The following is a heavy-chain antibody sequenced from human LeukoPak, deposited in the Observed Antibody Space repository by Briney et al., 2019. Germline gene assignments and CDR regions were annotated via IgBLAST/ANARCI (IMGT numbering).Heavy chain of an antibody. D-gene: IGHD3-16*02. Sequence: GGSLRLSCAASGFTFSSYSMNWVRQAPGQGLEWVSSISSSSSYIYYADSVKGRFTISRDNAKNSLYLQMNSLRAEDTAVYYCARGPYDYVWGSYRWTNWFDPWGQGTLVTVSS. CDR3: ARGPYDYVWGSYRWTNWFDP. J-gene: IGHJ5*02. V-gene: IGHV3-21*01. CDR1: GFTFSSYS. CDR2: ISSSSSYI.